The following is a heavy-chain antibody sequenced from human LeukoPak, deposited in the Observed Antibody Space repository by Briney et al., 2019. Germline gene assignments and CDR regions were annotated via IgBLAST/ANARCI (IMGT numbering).Heavy chain of an antibody. J-gene: IGHJ4*02. Sequence: GGSLRLSCAASGFTFSSYWMHWVRQAPGKGLEWVSSISSSSSYIYYADSVKGRFTISRDNAKNSLYLQMNSLRAEDTAVYYCARALPTIFGVVIIGGFDYWGQGTLVTVSS. D-gene: IGHD3-3*01. CDR3: ARALPTIFGVVIIGGFDY. V-gene: IGHV3-21*01. CDR1: GFTFSSYW. CDR2: ISSSSSYI.